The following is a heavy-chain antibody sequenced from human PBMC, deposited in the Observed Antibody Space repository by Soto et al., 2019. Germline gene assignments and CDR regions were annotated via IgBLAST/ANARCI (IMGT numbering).Heavy chain of an antibody. CDR2: LNPNGGST. D-gene: IGHD6-13*01. J-gene: IGHJ4*02. CDR3: ARNLAAGDY. CDR1: GYTFTNSY. V-gene: IGHV1-46*01. Sequence: QVQLVQSGAEVKKPGASVKVSCKASGYTFTNSYIHWVRQAPGQGLEWMALLNPNGGSTNYAQNFQGIVTVTRDTSTSPVYMELTSLTSENTAVYYCARNLAAGDYWGQGTLVTVSS.